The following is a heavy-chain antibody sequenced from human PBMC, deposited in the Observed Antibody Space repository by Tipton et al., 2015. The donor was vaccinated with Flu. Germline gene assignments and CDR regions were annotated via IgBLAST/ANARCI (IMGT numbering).Heavy chain of an antibody. J-gene: IGHJ4*02. CDR1: GGSISGTIYY. Sequence: LTCTVSGGSISGTIYYWGWIRQPPEKGLEWIGTIYYTGSTYYNPSLKSRVTMSVDPSKNQFSLRLNSVTAADTAVYYCARGSGSGTFLIFDLWGQGTLVTVSS. V-gene: IGHV4-39*07. D-gene: IGHD3-10*01. CDR2: IYYTGST. CDR3: ARGSGSGTFLIFDL.